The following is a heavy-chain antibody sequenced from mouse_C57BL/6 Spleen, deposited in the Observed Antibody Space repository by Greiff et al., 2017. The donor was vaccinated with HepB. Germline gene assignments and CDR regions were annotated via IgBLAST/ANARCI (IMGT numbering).Heavy chain of an antibody. V-gene: IGHV1-42*01. J-gene: IGHJ2*01. D-gene: IGHD2-5*01. Sequence: EVQLQQSGPELVKPGASVKISCKASGYSFTGYYMNWVKQSPEKSLEWIVEINPSTGGTTYNQKFKAKATLTVDKSSSTAYMQLKSLTSEDSAVYYCARDYSNYLYYFDYWGQGTTLTVSS. CDR3: ARDYSNYLYYFDY. CDR2: INPSTGGT. CDR1: GYSFTGYY.